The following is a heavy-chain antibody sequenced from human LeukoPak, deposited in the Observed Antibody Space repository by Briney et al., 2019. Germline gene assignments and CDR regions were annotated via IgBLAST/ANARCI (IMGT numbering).Heavy chain of an antibody. V-gene: IGHV3-21*01. CDR2: ISRTSSYI. CDR3: AREDCSSTSCYVGY. D-gene: IGHD2-2*01. Sequence: PGGSLRLSCAASGFTFSRYNMNWVRQAPGKGLEWVSSISRTSSYIYYADSVKGRFTISRDNAQNSLYLQMNSLRAEDTAVYYCAREDCSSTSCYVGYWGQGTLVTVSS. CDR1: GFTFSRYN. J-gene: IGHJ4*02.